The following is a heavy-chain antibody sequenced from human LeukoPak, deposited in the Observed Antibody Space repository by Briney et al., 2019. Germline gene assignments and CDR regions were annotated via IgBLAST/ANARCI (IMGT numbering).Heavy chain of an antibody. Sequence: GGSLRLSCTASAAIFSSNAMHWVRQAPGKGLEWVAFIRYDGSSKYYADSVKGRFTISRDDSKNTAYLQMNSLKTEDTAVYYCTRQVDSITMTVVLKRENWFDPWGQGTLVTVSS. CDR2: IRYDGSSK. V-gene: IGHV3-30*02. CDR1: AAIFSSNA. CDR3: TRQVDSITMTVVLKRENWFDP. D-gene: IGHD3-22*01. J-gene: IGHJ5*02.